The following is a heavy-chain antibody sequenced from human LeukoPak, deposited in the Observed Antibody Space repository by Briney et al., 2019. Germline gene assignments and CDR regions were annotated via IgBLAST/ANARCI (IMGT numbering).Heavy chain of an antibody. CDR2: ISSSSGHI. CDR1: RFTFSSYG. Sequence: GGSLRLSCAASRFTFSSYGMTWVRQAPGKGLEWVSSISSSSGHIYYADSVKGRFTISRDNAKNSLYLQMHSLRAEDTAVYYCAKDVGYQMGASDYWGQGTLVTVSS. V-gene: IGHV3-21*04. CDR3: AKDVGYQMGASDY. J-gene: IGHJ4*02. D-gene: IGHD5-24*01.